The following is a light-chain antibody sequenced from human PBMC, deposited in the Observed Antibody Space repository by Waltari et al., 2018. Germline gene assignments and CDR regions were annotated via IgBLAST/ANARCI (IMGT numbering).Light chain of an antibody. Sequence: QLVLTQSPSASASLGASVTLTCTLSSGHSSNIVACLQQQPEKGPRFLMKVNSDGSHSKGDEIPDRFSGSSSGAERYLTISSVQSEDEADYYCQTGGHGTWVFGGGTKLTVL. CDR3: QTGGHGTWV. V-gene: IGLV4-69*01. CDR1: SGHSSNI. CDR2: VNSDGSH. J-gene: IGLJ3*02.